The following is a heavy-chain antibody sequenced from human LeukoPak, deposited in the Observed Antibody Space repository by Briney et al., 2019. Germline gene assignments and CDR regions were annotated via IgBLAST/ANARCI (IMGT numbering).Heavy chain of an antibody. D-gene: IGHD1-26*01. Sequence: SETLSLTCTVPGGSISSYYWSWIRQPPGKGLEWIGYIYYSGSTNYNPSLKSRVTISVDTSKNQFSLKLSSVTAADTAVYYCAREVGATTAIDYWGQGTLVTVSS. CDR2: IYYSGST. V-gene: IGHV4-59*12. CDR3: AREVGATTAIDY. CDR1: GGSISSYY. J-gene: IGHJ4*02.